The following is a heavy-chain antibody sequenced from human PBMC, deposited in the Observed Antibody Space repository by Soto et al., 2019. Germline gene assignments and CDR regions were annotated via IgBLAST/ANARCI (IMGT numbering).Heavy chain of an antibody. CDR1: GGSISSYY. D-gene: IGHD6-6*01. J-gene: IGHJ6*02. CDR2: IYYSGST. Sequence: SETLSLTCTVSGGSISSYYWSWIRQPPGKGLEWIGYIYYSGSTNYNPSLKSRVTISVDTSKNQFSLKLSSVTAADTAVYYCAREGYSSSADYYYYFGMGVWDQGTTATVSS. V-gene: IGHV4-59*01. CDR3: AREGYSSSADYYYYFGMGV.